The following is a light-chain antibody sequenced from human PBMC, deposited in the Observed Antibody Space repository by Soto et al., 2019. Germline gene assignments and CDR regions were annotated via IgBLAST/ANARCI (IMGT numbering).Light chain of an antibody. Sequence: VMTQSPATLSVSPGETATLSYRASQSIRSYLAWYQQKPGQAPRLLIYGASMRATGVPTRFSGSGSGTEFTLTISSLQSEDFAVYYCQHYNNWPPDYTFGQGTKVDIK. CDR3: QHYNNWPPDYT. CDR2: GAS. CDR1: QSIRSY. V-gene: IGKV3-15*01. J-gene: IGKJ2*01.